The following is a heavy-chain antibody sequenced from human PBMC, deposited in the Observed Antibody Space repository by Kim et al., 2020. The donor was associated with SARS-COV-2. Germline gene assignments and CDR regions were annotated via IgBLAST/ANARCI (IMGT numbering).Heavy chain of an antibody. CDR3: ARTSDNSGFYRPYDAFDI. Sequence: SETLSLTCTISGASSSTSSYYWGWIRHSPGRGLEWIGTIYYSGSTYYNPNLKSRVTMSVDPAKNQFSLTLRPVIAADTAVYYCARTSDNSGFYRPYDAFDIWGQGTVVAVSS. CDR2: IYYSGST. CDR1: GASSSTSSYY. D-gene: IGHD3-22*01. J-gene: IGHJ3*02. V-gene: IGHV4-39*01.